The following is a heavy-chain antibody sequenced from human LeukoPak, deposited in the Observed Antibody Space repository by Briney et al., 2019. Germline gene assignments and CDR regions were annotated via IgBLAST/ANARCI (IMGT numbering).Heavy chain of an antibody. CDR3: ARHKGGSSTSPIPVWDYYYYYMDV. D-gene: IGHD2-2*01. V-gene: IGHV3-7*01. CDR1: GFTFSSYW. J-gene: IGHJ6*03. Sequence: GGSLRLSCAASGFTFSSYWMSWVRQAPGKGLEWVANIKQDGSEKYYVDSVKGRFTISRDNAKNSLYLQMNSLRAEDTAVYYCARHKGGSSTSPIPVWDYYYYYMDVWGKGTTVTVSS. CDR2: IKQDGSEK.